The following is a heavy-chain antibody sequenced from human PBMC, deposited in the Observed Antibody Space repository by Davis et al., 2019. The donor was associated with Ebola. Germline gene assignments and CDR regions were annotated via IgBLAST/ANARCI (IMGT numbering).Heavy chain of an antibody. Sequence: GGSLRLSCAASGFTFSGSAMHWVRQASGKGLEWVGRIRGKANSYATAYAASVKGRFTISRDDSKNTAYLQMNSLKTEDTAVYYCTTTTTSTDYWGQGTLVTVSS. J-gene: IGHJ4*02. V-gene: IGHV3-73*01. CDR1: GFTFSGSA. D-gene: IGHD1-26*01. CDR2: IRGKANSYAT. CDR3: TTTTTSTDY.